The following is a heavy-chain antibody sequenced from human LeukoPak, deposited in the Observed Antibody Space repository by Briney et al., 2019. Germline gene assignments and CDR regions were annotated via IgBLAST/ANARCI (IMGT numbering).Heavy chain of an antibody. CDR3: ASYLTTGTYYFDY. CDR1: GGTFSSYA. Sequence: SVKVSCKASGGTFSSYAISWVRQAPGQGLGWMGGIIPIFGTANYAQKFQGRVTITADESTSTAYMELSSLRSEDTAVYYCASYLTTGTYYFDYWGQGTLVTVSS. J-gene: IGHJ4*02. D-gene: IGHD4-11*01. CDR2: IIPIFGTA. V-gene: IGHV1-69*13.